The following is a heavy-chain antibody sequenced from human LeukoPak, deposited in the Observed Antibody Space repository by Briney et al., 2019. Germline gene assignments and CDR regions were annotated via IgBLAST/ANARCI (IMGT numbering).Heavy chain of an antibody. V-gene: IGHV5-51*01. Sequence: GESLKISCKGSGYSFTTYWIGWVRQMPGKGLEWMGIIYPGDSDSRYSPSFQGQVTISADKSNSTAYLQWSSLKASDTAMYYCARREYSSGLYFFDYWGQGTLVTVSS. CDR2: IYPGDSDS. CDR1: GYSFTTYW. CDR3: ARREYSSGLYFFDY. D-gene: IGHD6-19*01. J-gene: IGHJ4*02.